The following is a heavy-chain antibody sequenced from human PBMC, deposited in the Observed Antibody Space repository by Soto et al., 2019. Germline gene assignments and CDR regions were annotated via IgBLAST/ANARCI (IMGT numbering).Heavy chain of an antibody. J-gene: IGHJ3*02. CDR2: ISSSGSTI. Sequence: GGSLRLSCAASGFTFSDYYMSWIRQAPGKGLEWVSYISSSGSTIYYADSVKGRFTISRDNAKNSLYLQMNSLRAEDTAVYYCARPKYSGYDDAFDIWGQGTMVTVSS. V-gene: IGHV3-11*01. CDR3: ARPKYSGYDDAFDI. D-gene: IGHD5-12*01. CDR1: GFTFSDYY.